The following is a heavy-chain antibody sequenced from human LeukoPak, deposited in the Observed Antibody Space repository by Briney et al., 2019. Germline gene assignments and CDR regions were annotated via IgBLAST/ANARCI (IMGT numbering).Heavy chain of an antibody. D-gene: IGHD3-10*01. Sequence: PSETLSLTCTVSGGSISSYYWSWIRQPPGKGLEWIGEINHSGSTNYNPSLKSRVTISVDTSKNQFSLKLSSVTAADTAVYYCARGRGYYYGSGYKTYYFDYWGQGTLVTVSS. CDR1: GGSISSYY. CDR3: ARGRGYYYGSGYKTYYFDY. CDR2: INHSGST. V-gene: IGHV4-34*01. J-gene: IGHJ4*02.